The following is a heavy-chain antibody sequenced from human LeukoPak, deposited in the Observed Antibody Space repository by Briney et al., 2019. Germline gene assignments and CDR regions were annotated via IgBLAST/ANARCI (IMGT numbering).Heavy chain of an antibody. CDR1: GFTFSSYG. CDR2: IWYDGSKK. J-gene: IGHJ4*02. D-gene: IGHD2-15*01. Sequence: GGSLRLSCAASGFTFSSYGMHWVRQAPGKGLEWVAVIWYDGSKKYYTDSEKGRFTISRDNSKNTLYLQMNSLRAEDTAVYYCARGQYSPDYWSQGTLVTVSS. CDR3: ARGQYSPDY. V-gene: IGHV3-33*01.